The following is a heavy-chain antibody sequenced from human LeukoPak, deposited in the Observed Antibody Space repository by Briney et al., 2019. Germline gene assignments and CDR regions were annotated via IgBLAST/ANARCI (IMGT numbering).Heavy chain of an antibody. CDR1: GFTFSSYG. CDR3: AREYDYGDPSLV. D-gene: IGHD4-17*01. CDR2: IWYDGSNK. V-gene: IGHV3-33*01. J-gene: IGHJ4*02. Sequence: PGRSLRLSCAASGFTFSSYGMHWVRQAPGKGLEWVAVIWYDGSNKYYADSVKGRFTISRDNSKNTLYLQINSPRAEDTAVYYCAREYDYGDPSLVWGQGTLVTVSS.